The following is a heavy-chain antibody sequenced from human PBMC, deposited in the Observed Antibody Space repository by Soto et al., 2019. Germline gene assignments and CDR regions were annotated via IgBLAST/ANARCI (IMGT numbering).Heavy chain of an antibody. CDR2: IRASDNSI. CDR3: ARGTGGYYYSNWFDP. D-gene: IGHD3-22*01. V-gene: IGHV3-48*04. Sequence: PGGSLRLSCAASGFTFSSYAMSWVRQAPGKGLEWLSFIRASDNSIYYADSVEGRFTISGDNAKNSLYLQMNSLRAEDTALYYCARGTGGYYYSNWFDPWGQGTLVTVSS. CDR1: GFTFSSYA. J-gene: IGHJ5*02.